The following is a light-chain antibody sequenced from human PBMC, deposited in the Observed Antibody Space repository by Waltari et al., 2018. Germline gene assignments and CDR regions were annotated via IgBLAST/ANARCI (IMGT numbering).Light chain of an antibody. CDR1: QDISNY. V-gene: IGKV1-33*01. J-gene: IGKJ3*01. CDR2: DAS. CDR3: QQYNSYPFT. Sequence: DIQMTQSPSSLSASVGDRVTITCQASQDISNYLNWYQQKPGKAPKLLIYDASNLETGVPSRFSGSGSGTDFTLTISSLQPEDFATYYCQQYNSYPFTFGPGTKVDLK.